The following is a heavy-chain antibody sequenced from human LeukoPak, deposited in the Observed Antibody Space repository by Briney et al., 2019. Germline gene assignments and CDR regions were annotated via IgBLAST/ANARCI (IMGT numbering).Heavy chain of an antibody. J-gene: IGHJ6*02. CDR3: ASLRRPYYYGMDV. V-gene: IGHV4-34*01. Sequence: SETLSLTCAVYGGSFSGYYWSWIRQPPGKGLEWIGEINHSGSTNYNPSLKSRVTISVDTSKNQFSLKLSSVTAADTAVYYCASLRRPYYYGMDVWGQGTMVTVSS. CDR2: INHSGST. CDR1: GGSFSGYY. D-gene: IGHD5-12*01.